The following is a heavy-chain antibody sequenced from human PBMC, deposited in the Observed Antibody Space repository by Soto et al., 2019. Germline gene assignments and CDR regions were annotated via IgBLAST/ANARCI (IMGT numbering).Heavy chain of an antibody. V-gene: IGHV3-33*01. CDR1: GFTFSSYG. D-gene: IGHD3-10*01. Sequence: PGGSLRLSCAASGFTFSSYGMHWVRQAPGKGLEWVAVIWYDGGNKYYADSVKGRFTISRDNSKNTLYLQMNSLRTEDTAVYYCARDDEGGSYCDLGYWGQGTLVTVSS. CDR3: ARDDEGGSYCDLGY. CDR2: IWYDGGNK. J-gene: IGHJ4*02.